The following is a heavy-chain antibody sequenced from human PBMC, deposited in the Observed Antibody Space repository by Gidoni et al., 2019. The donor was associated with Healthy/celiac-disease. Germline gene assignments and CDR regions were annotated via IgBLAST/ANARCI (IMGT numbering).Heavy chain of an antibody. D-gene: IGHD1-26*01. CDR2: INTTTGNP. CDR3: ARTISWDPNYYYYYGMDV. V-gene: IGHV7-4-1*02. Sequence: QVQLVQSGSELKKPGASVKVSCKASGYTFPSYALNWVRQAPGQGLEWMGWINTTTGNPTYAQGFTGRFVFSLDTSVSTAYLQISSLKAEDTAVYYCARTISWDPNYYYYYGMDVWGQGTTVTVSS. J-gene: IGHJ6*02. CDR1: GYTFPSYA.